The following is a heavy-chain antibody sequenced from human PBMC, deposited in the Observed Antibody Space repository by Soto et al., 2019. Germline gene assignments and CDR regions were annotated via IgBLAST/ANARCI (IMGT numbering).Heavy chain of an antibody. V-gene: IGHV3-23*01. Sequence: GGSLRLSCAASGFTFSSYAMSWVRQAPGKGLEWVSAISGSGGSTYYADSVKGRFTISRDNSKNTLYLQMNSLRAEDTAVYYCAKKMAIFGVAPYSPPWWGAFDIWGQGTMVTVSS. CDR3: AKKMAIFGVAPYSPPWWGAFDI. CDR1: GFTFSSYA. J-gene: IGHJ3*02. D-gene: IGHD3-3*01. CDR2: ISGSGGST.